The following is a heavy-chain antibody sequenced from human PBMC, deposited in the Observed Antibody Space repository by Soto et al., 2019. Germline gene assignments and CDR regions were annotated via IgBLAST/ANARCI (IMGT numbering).Heavy chain of an antibody. CDR1: GFTFDDYA. CDR3: SKAAYSSSWYNLFDP. Sequence: GGSLRLSCAASGFTFDDYAMHWVRQAPGKGLEWVSGISWNSGSIGYADSVKGRFTISRDNAKNSLYLQMNSLRAEDTALYYCSKAAYSSSWYNLFDPWGQGTLVTVSS. D-gene: IGHD6-13*01. V-gene: IGHV3-9*01. CDR2: ISWNSGSI. J-gene: IGHJ5*02.